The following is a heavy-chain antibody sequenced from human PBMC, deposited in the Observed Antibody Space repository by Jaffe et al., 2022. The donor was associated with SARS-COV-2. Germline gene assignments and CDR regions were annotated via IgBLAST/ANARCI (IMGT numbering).Heavy chain of an antibody. CDR3: ARGDRSPTAMGPSDYYYGMDV. D-gene: IGHD5-18*01. CDR1: GFTFSSYA. Sequence: QVQLVESGGGVVQPGRSLRLSCAASGFTFSSYAMHWVRQAPGKGLEWVAVISYDGSNKYYADSVKGRFTISRDNSKNTLYLQMNSLRAEDTAVYYCARGDRSPTAMGPSDYYYGMDVWGQGTTVTVSS. J-gene: IGHJ6*02. V-gene: IGHV3-30-3*01. CDR2: ISYDGSNK.